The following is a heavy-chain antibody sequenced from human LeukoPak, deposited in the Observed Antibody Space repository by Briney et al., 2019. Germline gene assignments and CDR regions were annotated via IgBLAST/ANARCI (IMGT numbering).Heavy chain of an antibody. D-gene: IGHD3-22*01. CDR2: ISYDGSNK. CDR3: ARDPDSSGYYAYYFDY. V-gene: IGHV3-30-3*01. J-gene: IGHJ4*02. Sequence: GGSLRLSCAASGFTFSSYAMHWVRQAPAKGLEWVAVISYDGSNKYYADSVKGRCTISRDNSTNTLYLQLNTLRGEDTAVYYCARDPDSSGYYAYYFDYWGEGTLVTVSS. CDR1: GFTFSSYA.